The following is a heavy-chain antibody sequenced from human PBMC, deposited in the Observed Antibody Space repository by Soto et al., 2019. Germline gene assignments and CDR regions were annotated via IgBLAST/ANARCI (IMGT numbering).Heavy chain of an antibody. CDR2: IYYSGST. Sequence: QLQLQESGPGLVKPSETLSLTCTVSGGSISSSSYYWGWIRQPPGKGLEWIGSIYYSGSTYYNPSLKSRVTISVDTSKNQFSLKLSSVTAADTAVYYCARQGYCSGGSCYGGNWFDPWGQGTLVTVSS. CDR1: GGSISSSSYY. CDR3: ARQGYCSGGSCYGGNWFDP. V-gene: IGHV4-39*01. J-gene: IGHJ5*02. D-gene: IGHD2-15*01.